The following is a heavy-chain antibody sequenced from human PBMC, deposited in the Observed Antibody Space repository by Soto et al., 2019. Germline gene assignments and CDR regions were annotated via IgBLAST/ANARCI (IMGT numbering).Heavy chain of an antibody. J-gene: IGHJ3*02. D-gene: IGHD6-13*01. Sequence: EVQLVESGGGLVQPGGSLRLSCVASGFTFSSSWMSWVRQAPGKGLEWVANIKQDGSDKYYVDSVEGRFTISRDNAKNSRYLQMNSLRAEDTAVYYCARTSSFAAAMWGQGTMVIVSS. V-gene: IGHV3-7*01. CDR2: IKQDGSDK. CDR1: GFTFSSSW. CDR3: ARTSSFAAAM.